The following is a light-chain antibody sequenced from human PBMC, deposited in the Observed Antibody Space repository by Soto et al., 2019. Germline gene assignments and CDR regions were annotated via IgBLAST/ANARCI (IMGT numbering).Light chain of an antibody. CDR2: SAS. J-gene: IGKJ1*01. V-gene: IGKV3-15*01. CDR3: QQYANWPKT. CDR1: QSVSSK. Sequence: EIVMTQSPATLSLSPGQRATLSCRASQSVSSKLAWYQQRPGQAPRLLIYSASTRATGIPARFSGSGSGTEFTLTISSLQSEDFAVYFCQQYANWPKTFGQGTKVDIK.